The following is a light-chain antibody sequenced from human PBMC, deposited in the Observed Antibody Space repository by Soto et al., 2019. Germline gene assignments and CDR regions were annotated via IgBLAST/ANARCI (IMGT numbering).Light chain of an antibody. J-gene: IGKJ2*01. V-gene: IGKV3-20*01. CDR3: QQFSSSSYT. Sequence: DIVVTQSPGALSLSPGDRATLSCRASQSVSSGYLAWYQQKPGQPPRLLIYSASSRATGIPDRFSDSGSGTDFTLTISRLEPEDFAVYYCQQFSSSSYTFGQGTKLEIK. CDR1: QSVSSGY. CDR2: SAS.